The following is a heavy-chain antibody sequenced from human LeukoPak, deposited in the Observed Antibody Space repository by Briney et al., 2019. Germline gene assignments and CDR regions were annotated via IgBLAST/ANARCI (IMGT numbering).Heavy chain of an antibody. CDR3: ARGRWELLRSPVLVY. Sequence: ASVKVSCKASGYTFTSYYMHWVRQAPGQGLEWMGIINPSGGSTSYAQKFQGRVTMTRDMSTSTVYMELSSLRSEDTAVYYCARGRWELLRSPVLVYWGQGTLVTVSS. V-gene: IGHV1-46*01. CDR1: GYTFTSYY. CDR2: INPSGGST. J-gene: IGHJ4*02. D-gene: IGHD1-26*01.